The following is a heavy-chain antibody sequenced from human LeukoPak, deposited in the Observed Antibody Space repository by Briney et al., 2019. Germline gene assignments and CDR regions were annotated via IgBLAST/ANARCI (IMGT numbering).Heavy chain of an antibody. Sequence: SETLSLTCAVYGGSFSGYYWSWIRQPPGKGLEWIWEINHSGSTNYNPSLKSRVTISVDTSKNQFSLKLSSVTAADTAVYYCARGGVVVVPAAMRHFDYWGQGTLVTVSS. D-gene: IGHD2-2*01. CDR3: ARGGVVVVPAAMRHFDY. V-gene: IGHV4-34*01. CDR2: INHSGST. J-gene: IGHJ4*02. CDR1: GGSFSGYY.